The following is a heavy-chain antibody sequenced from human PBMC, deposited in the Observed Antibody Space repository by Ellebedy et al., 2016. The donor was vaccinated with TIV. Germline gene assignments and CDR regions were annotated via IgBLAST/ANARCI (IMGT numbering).Heavy chain of an antibody. CDR3: ARLWRDRVVYDFWNGYYPYYFDY. Sequence: GESLKISCAASGFSFSSYAMSWVRQAQGKGLEWVSDISGSGGSTYYADSVKGRFTISRTNSKNTLYLQMNSLRAEDTAVYYCARLWRDRVVYDFWNGYYPYYFDYWGQGTLVTVSS. CDR1: GFSFSSYA. D-gene: IGHD3-3*01. J-gene: IGHJ4*02. V-gene: IGHV3-23*01. CDR2: ISGSGGST.